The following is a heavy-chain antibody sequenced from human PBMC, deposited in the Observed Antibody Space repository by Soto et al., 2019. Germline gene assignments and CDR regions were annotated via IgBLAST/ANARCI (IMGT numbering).Heavy chain of an antibody. CDR1: GLTFTNYE. J-gene: IGHJ3*01. CDR2: IGRSGTTT. V-gene: IGHV3-48*03. CDR3: ATRSGGGGAFDF. Sequence: EVQLMESGGGLVLPGGSLRLSCAASGLTFTNYEMNWVRQAPGKGLEWVSYIGRSGTTTYYADSLKGRFTISRDNAKNSLYLQMNSLRAEDTAVYYCATRSGGGGAFDFWGQGTMVTVSS. D-gene: IGHD3-10*01.